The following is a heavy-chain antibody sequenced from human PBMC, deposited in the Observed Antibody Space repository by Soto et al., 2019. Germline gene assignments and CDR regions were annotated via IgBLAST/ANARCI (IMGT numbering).Heavy chain of an antibody. CDR2: ISSSSSCI. CDR1: GFTFSSYS. V-gene: IGHV3-21*01. D-gene: IGHD2-15*01. J-gene: IGHJ3*02. CDR3: ASGQNSDAFDI. Sequence: GSLRLSCAASGFTFSSYSMNWVRQAPGKGLEWVSSISSSSSCIYYADSVKGRFTISRDNAKNSLYLQMNSLRAEDTAVYYCASGQNSDAFDIWGQGTMVTVSS.